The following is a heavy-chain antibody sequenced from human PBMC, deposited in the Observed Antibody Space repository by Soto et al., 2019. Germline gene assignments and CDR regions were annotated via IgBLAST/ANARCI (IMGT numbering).Heavy chain of an antibody. Sequence: QVQLVQSGAEVKKPGASVKVSCKASGYTFTSYGISWVRQAPGQGLEWMGWISAYNGNTNYAQKLQGRVTMTTDTXTXTXXMELRSLRSDDTAVYYCARSVVTMVRGVIVHWFDPWGQGTLVTVSS. J-gene: IGHJ5*02. D-gene: IGHD3-10*01. CDR2: ISAYNGNT. V-gene: IGHV1-18*01. CDR3: ARSVVTMVRGVIVHWFDP. CDR1: GYTFTSYG.